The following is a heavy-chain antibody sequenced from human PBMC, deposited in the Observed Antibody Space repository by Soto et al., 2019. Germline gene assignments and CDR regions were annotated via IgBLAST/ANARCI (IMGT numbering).Heavy chain of an antibody. V-gene: IGHV1-69*01. Sequence: VQLVQSGAEVKKSGSSVRVSCEASGGNFIYYAFSWVRQAPGQGLEWMGGIIPIIATADYAQKFQGRVTITADESTRTAYMEVTSLTSEDTAVYFCAGTYDTSGDYPYYFDYWGQGTPVTVSS. CDR1: GGNFIYYA. J-gene: IGHJ4*02. D-gene: IGHD3-22*01. CDR3: AGTYDTSGDYPYYFDY. CDR2: IIPIIATA.